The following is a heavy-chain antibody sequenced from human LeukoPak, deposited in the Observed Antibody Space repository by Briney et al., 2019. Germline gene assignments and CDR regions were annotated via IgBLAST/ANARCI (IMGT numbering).Heavy chain of an antibody. CDR1: GFTFSSCA. D-gene: IGHD6-13*01. Sequence: GGSLRLSCAASGFTFSSCAMHWVRQAPGKGLEWVAFIHYDGSNNYYADSVKGRFTISRDNSKNTLCLQMNTLRADDTAVYYCAKDHGSSDWYYFDYWGQGTLVTVSS. CDR2: IHYDGSNN. J-gene: IGHJ4*02. V-gene: IGHV3-30*02. CDR3: AKDHGSSDWYYFDY.